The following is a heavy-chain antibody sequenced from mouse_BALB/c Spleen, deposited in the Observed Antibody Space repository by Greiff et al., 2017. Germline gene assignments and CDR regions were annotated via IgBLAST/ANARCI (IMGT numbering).Heavy chain of an antibody. D-gene: IGHD2-3*01. V-gene: IGHV14-3*02. J-gene: IGHJ3*01. CDR2: IDPANGNT. Sequence: VQLKESGAELVKPGASVKLSCTASGFNIKDTYMHWVKQRPEQGLEWIGRIDPANGNTKYDPKFQGKATITADTSSNTAYLQLSSLTSEDTAVYYCARGGGYYVTWFAYWGQGTLVTVSA. CDR1: GFNIKDTY. CDR3: ARGGGYYVTWFAY.